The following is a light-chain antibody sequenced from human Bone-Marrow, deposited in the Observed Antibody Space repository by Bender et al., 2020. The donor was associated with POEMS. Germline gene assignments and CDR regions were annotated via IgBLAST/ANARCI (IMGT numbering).Light chain of an antibody. V-gene: IGLV2-23*02. CDR1: SSDVGGYDL. CDR3: CSYAGDSIWL. J-gene: IGLJ3*02. CDR2: GVT. Sequence: QSALTQPASVSGSPGQSITISCSGTSSDVGGYDLVSWYQQRPGKAPKIIIYGVTKRPSGVSYRFSGSKSGNTASLTISGLQAEDEADYSCCSYAGDSIWLFGGGTKVTVL.